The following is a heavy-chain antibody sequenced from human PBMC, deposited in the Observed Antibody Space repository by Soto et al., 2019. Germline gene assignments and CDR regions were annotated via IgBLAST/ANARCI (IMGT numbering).Heavy chain of an antibody. J-gene: IGHJ4*02. Sequence: PSETLSLTCTVSGGSVSSGSYYWSWIRQPPGRGLEWIGYIYYSGSTNYNPSLKSRVTISVDTSKNQFSLKLSSVTAADTAVYYCARGTWIQLWTYYFDYWGQGTLVTVYS. CDR1: GGSVSSGSYY. CDR3: ARGTWIQLWTYYFDY. D-gene: IGHD5-18*01. V-gene: IGHV4-61*01. CDR2: IYYSGST.